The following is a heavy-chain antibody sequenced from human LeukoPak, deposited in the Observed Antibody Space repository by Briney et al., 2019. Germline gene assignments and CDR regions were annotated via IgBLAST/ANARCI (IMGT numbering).Heavy chain of an antibody. CDR1: GFTFSSYW. D-gene: IGHD6-19*01. J-gene: IGHJ4*02. CDR2: IYSGGST. CDR3: ARLGIAVAGGFDY. V-gene: IGHV3-53*01. Sequence: GGSLRLSCAASGFTFSSYWMSWVRQAPGKGLEWVSVIYSGGSTYYADSVKGRFTISRDNSKNTLYLQMNSLGAEDTAVYYCARLGIAVAGGFDYWGQGTLVTVSS.